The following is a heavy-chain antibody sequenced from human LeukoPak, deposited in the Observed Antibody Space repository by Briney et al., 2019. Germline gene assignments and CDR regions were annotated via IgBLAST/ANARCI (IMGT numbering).Heavy chain of an antibody. CDR3: AKGLKTAVGPYMGYHYYMDV. Sequence: GRSLTLSCAASGFTFSKYAMSWVRQAPGKGLEWVSTVNDRGTGTYYADSVKGRFTISRDNSKSTLSLQMISLRAEDTALYYCAKGLKTAVGPYMGYHYYMDVWGKGTTVTVSS. D-gene: IGHD5-18*01. V-gene: IGHV3-23*01. CDR1: GFTFSKYA. CDR2: VNDRGTGT. J-gene: IGHJ6*03.